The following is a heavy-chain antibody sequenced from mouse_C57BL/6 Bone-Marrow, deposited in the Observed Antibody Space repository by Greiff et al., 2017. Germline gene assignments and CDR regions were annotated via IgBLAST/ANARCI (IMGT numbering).Heavy chain of an antibody. Sequence: QVQLQQSGAELAKPGASVKLSCKASGYTFTSYWMHWVKQRPGQGLEWIGYINPSSGYTTYNQKFKDKATLTADKSSSTAYMQLSSLTYEDSAVYYCSYYYGSSYWYFDVWGTGTTVTVSS. CDR1: GYTFTSYW. CDR3: SYYYGSSYWYFDV. CDR2: INPSSGYT. J-gene: IGHJ1*03. V-gene: IGHV1-7*01. D-gene: IGHD1-1*01.